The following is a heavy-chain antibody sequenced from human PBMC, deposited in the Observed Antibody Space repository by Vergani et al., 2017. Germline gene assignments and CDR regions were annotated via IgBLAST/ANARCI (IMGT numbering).Heavy chain of an antibody. V-gene: IGHV3-23*01. CDR3: ARDRGIAVADFDY. CDR1: GFTFSSYA. CDR2: ISGSGGST. J-gene: IGHJ4*02. Sequence: EVQLLESGGGLVQPGGSLRLSCAASGFTFSSYAMSWVRQAPGKGLEWVSAISGSGGSTYYADSVKGRFTISRDNAKNSLYLQMNSLRAEDTAVYYCARDRGIAVADFDYWGQGTLVTVSS. D-gene: IGHD6-19*01.